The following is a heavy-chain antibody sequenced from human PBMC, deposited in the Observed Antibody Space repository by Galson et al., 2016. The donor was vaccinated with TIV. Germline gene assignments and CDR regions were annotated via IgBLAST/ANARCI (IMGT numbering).Heavy chain of an antibody. CDR3: ARVYNSYFVDY. J-gene: IGHJ4*02. CDR2: MSDDGTEK. V-gene: IGHV3-30*03. D-gene: IGHD3-10*01. CDR1: GFTFRSYG. Sequence: SLRLSCATSGFTFRSYGFHWVRQAPGKGLEWVAFMSDDGTEKYYGDSVRGQFTISRDNSKSTLYLQMSSLRPGDSAVYLCARVYNSYFVDYWGQGTLVTVSS.